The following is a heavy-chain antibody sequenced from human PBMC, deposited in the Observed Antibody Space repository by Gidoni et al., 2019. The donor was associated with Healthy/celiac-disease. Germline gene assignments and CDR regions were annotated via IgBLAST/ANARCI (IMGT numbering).Heavy chain of an antibody. V-gene: IGHV3-30*02. CDR2: IRYDGSNK. CDR3: AKDPDY. Sequence: QVKLVAFGGSVVQPGRSLGLTCAESGFTFSNYGMNWVRHAPCQRLELVAFIRYDGSNKYYADSVKGRFTISRDNSKNTLYLQMNSLRAEDTAVHYCAKDPDYWGQGTLVTVSS. CDR1: GFTFSNYG. J-gene: IGHJ4*02.